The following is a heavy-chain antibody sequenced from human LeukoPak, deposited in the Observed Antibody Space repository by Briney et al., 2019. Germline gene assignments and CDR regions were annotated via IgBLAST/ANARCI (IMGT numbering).Heavy chain of an antibody. CDR1: GHTFTNNW. CDR2: IYPGDPNI. V-gene: IGHV5-51*01. D-gene: IGHD6-19*01. Sequence: GESLKISCKGSGHTFTNNWIAWVRQMPGKGLEWMGSIYPGDPNIRYNPAFQGQVTISADKSINTAYLQWSSLKASDTAMYYCARNLITVAALSPFDYWGQGSLVTVSS. J-gene: IGHJ4*02. CDR3: ARNLITVAALSPFDY.